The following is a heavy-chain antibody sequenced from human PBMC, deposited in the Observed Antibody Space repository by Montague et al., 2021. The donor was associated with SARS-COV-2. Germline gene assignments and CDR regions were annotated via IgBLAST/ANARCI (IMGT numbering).Heavy chain of an antibody. CDR2: IYYSGST. D-gene: IGHD1-7*01. CDR3: ARLLLELPGDY. CDR1: GGSISGSNYY. Sequence: SETLSLTCTVSGGSISGSNYYWAWIRQPPGEGLEWIGSIYYSGSTYDNPSLKSRFSISVDTSKNQFSLKLNSVTAADAAVYYCARLLLELPGDYWGQGTLVTVSS. V-gene: IGHV4-39*01. J-gene: IGHJ4*02.